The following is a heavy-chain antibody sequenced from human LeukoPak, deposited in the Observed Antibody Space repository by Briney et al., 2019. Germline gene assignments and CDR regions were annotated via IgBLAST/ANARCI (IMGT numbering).Heavy chain of an antibody. CDR1: GFTFSSYW. CDR2: IKQDGSEK. D-gene: IGHD6-19*01. CDR3: ARIAVAALDHFDY. V-gene: IGHV3-7*01. J-gene: IGHJ4*02. Sequence: GVLXLSCAASGFTFSSYWMSWVRQAPGKGLEWVANIKQDGSEKYYVDSVKGRFTISRDNAKNSLHLQMNSLRAEDTAVYYCARIAVAALDHFDYWGQGTLVTVSS.